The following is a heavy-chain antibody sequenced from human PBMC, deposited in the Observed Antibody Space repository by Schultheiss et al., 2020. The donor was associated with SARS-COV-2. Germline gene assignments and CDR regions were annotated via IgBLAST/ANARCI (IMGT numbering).Heavy chain of an antibody. CDR2: ISYDGSNK. CDR3: ARASLEYTTSQLRYFDWSYRPSYMDV. D-gene: IGHD3-9*01. V-gene: IGHV3-30*04. J-gene: IGHJ6*02. Sequence: GGSLRLSCAASGFTFSSYAMHWVRQAPGKGLEWVAVISYDGSNKYYADSVKGRFTISRDNSKNTLYLQMNSLRAEDTAVYYCARASLEYTTSQLRYFDWSYRPSYMDVWGQGTTVTVSS. CDR1: GFTFSSYA.